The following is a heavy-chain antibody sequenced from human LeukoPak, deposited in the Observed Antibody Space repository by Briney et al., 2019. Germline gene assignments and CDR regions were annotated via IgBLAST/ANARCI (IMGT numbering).Heavy chain of an antibody. CDR1: GFTFSSYG. CDR2: IWSDGSSK. Sequence: GGSLRLSCAASGFTFSSYGMHWVRQAPGKGLEWVAVIWSDGSSKHYADSVKGRFTISRDNSKNTLYLQMNSLRAEDTAVYYCARYCSGGSCYMGLIWGQGTLVTVPS. CDR3: ARYCSGGSCYMGLI. V-gene: IGHV3-33*01. D-gene: IGHD2-15*01. J-gene: IGHJ4*02.